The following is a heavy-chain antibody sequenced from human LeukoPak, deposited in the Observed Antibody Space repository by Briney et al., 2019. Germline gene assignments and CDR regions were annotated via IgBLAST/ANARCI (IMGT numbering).Heavy chain of an antibody. CDR2: INSDGSST. D-gene: IGHD4-17*01. CDR1: GFTFSSYA. Sequence: GGSLRLSCAASGFTFSSYAMHWVRQAPGKGLVWVSRINSDGSSTSYADSVKGRFTISRDNAKNTLYLQMNSLRAEDTAVYYCARGDYGDYQTFSYWGQGTLVTVSS. CDR3: ARGDYGDYQTFSY. V-gene: IGHV3-74*01. J-gene: IGHJ4*02.